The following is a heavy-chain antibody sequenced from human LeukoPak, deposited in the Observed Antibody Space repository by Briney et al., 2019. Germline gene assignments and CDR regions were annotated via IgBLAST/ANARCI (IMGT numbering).Heavy chain of an antibody. CDR2: ITGSGTTV. V-gene: IGHV3-48*03. D-gene: IGHD7-27*01. J-gene: IGHJ6*03. CDR3: VRDGDFVRYYYYSYMDV. CDR1: GFTLCSYE. Sequence: GGSVTLSCEPSGFTLCSYEVHWLRQAPGEAVEWGSYITGSGTTVYFADSVKGRFTISRDNDGYSLYLHVDRLSAGHRAVYYCVRDGDFVRYYYYSYMDVWGRGNPVTVSS.